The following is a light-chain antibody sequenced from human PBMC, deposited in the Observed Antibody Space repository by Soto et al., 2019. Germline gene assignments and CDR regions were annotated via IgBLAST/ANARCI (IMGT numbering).Light chain of an antibody. CDR2: DAS. CDR3: QQYDSYWT. J-gene: IGKJ1*01. CDR1: QSISSW. V-gene: IGKV1-5*01. Sequence: DIQMTQSPSTLSASVGDRVTITCRASQSISSWLAWYQQKPGKAPKLLIYDASSLESGVPSRFSGNRTGTKFTLTISSLQPDDFATYYCQQYDSYWTFGQGTKVDIK.